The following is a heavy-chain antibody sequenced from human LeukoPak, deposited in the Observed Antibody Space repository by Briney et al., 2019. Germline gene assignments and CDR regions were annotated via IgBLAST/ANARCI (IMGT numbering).Heavy chain of an antibody. CDR2: IYTSGST. D-gene: IGHD2-15*01. J-gene: IGHJ6*03. Sequence: SETLSLTCTVSGGSISSYYWSWIRQPAGKGLEWIGRIYTSGSTNYNPSLKSRVTMSVDTSKNQFSLKLSSVTAADTAVYYCARAAPYCSGGSCYYYYYMDVWGKGTTVTVSS. CDR3: ARAAPYCSGGSCYYYYYMDV. CDR1: GGSISSYY. V-gene: IGHV4-4*07.